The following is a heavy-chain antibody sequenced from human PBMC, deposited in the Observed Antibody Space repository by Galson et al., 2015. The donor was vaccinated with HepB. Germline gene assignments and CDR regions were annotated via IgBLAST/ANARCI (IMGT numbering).Heavy chain of an antibody. CDR2: TYYRSKWYN. V-gene: IGHV6-1*01. CDR3: ARDPNSSGWYAFDY. CDR1: GDSVSTNGAA. D-gene: IGHD6-19*01. Sequence: CAISGDSVSTNGAAWNWIRQSPSRGLEWLGRTYYRSKWYNDHAVSVKSRITINPDTSENQFSLQLNSVTPEDTAVYYCARDPNSSGWYAFDYWGQGTLVTVSS. J-gene: IGHJ4*02.